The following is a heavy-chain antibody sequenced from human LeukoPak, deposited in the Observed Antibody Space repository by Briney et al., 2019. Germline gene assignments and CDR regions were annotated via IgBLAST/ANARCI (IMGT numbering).Heavy chain of an antibody. CDR3: AHRTSIAAADY. J-gene: IGHJ4*02. CDR2: IYWNDDK. V-gene: IGHV2-5*01. D-gene: IGHD6-13*01. CDR1: GFSLSTSGVG. Sequence: ESGPTLVKPTQSLTLTCTFSGFSLSTSGVGVGWIRQPPGKALEWLALIYWNDDKRYRPSLKSRLTITKDTSKNQVVLTMTNMDPVDTATYYCAHRTSIAAADYWGQGTLVTVSS.